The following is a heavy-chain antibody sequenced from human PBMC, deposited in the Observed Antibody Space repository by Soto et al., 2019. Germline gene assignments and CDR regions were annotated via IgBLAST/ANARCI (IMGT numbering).Heavy chain of an antibody. V-gene: IGHV1-69*02. Sequence: QVQLVQSGAEVKKPGSSVKVSCKASGGTFSSYTISWVRQAPGQGLEWLGRIIPILGIANYAQKFQGRVTITADKSTSTASMELSSLGSEDTAVYYCATHYGALFDPWGQGTLVTVSS. CDR1: GGTFSSYT. J-gene: IGHJ5*02. CDR2: IIPILGIA. CDR3: ATHYGALFDP. D-gene: IGHD4-17*01.